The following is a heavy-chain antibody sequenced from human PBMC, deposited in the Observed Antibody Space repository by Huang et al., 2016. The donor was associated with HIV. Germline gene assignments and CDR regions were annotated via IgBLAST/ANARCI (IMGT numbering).Heavy chain of an antibody. CDR1: GGTFSSYA. CDR3: ARTAYSYGFRQGYNWFDP. Sequence: QVLLVQSGAEVRKPGSSVKVSCTAFGGTFSSYAISWVRQAPGQGLGWMGGIIPTVGTANYTQKFQGRVTITVDESTNTGYMELTRLTSEDTAVYYCARTAYSYGFRQGYNWFDPWGQGTPVTVSS. J-gene: IGHJ5*02. V-gene: IGHV1-69*13. D-gene: IGHD5-18*01. CDR2: IIPTVGTA.